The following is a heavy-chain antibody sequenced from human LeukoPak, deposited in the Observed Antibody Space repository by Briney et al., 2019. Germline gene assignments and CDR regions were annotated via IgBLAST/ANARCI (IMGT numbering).Heavy chain of an antibody. D-gene: IGHD2-15*01. V-gene: IGHV4-39*07. CDR2: IYHSGST. J-gene: IGHJ4*02. CDR1: GGSISSSSYY. CDR3: AREGGFRSPYFDY. Sequence: SETLSLTCTVSGGSISSSSYYWGWIRQPPGKGLEWIGSIYHSGSTYYNPSLKSRVTISVDTSKNQFSLKLSSVTAADTAVYYCAREGGFRSPYFDYWGQGTLVTVSS.